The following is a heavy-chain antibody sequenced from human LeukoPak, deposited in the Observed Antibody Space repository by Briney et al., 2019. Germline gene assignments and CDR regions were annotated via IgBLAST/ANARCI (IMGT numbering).Heavy chain of an antibody. D-gene: IGHD3-16*01. CDR1: GFTFSSYG. J-gene: IGHJ3*02. CDR2: ISYDGSNK. CDR3: AKDDLTWSRAFDI. V-gene: IGHV3-30*18. Sequence: RSLRLSCAASGFTFSSYGMHWVRQAPGKGLEWVAVISYDGSNKYYADSVKGRFTISRDNSKNTLYLQMNSLRAEDTAVYYCAKDDLTWSRAFDIWGQGTMVTVSS.